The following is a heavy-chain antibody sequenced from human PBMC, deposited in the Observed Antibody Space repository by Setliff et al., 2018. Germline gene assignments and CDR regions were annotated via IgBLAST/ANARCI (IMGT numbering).Heavy chain of an antibody. V-gene: IGHV3-48*03. Sequence: GGSLRLSCAAFGFTFSSYEMIWVRQAPGKGLEWVSYLANRGNTVYYAESVEGRFTVSRDNANNSLYLQMNRLRVEDTAFFYCARDTNGDYVGAFDPWGQGIRVT. D-gene: IGHD4-17*01. CDR1: GFTFSSYE. CDR3: ARDTNGDYVGAFDP. J-gene: IGHJ5*02. CDR2: LANRGNTV.